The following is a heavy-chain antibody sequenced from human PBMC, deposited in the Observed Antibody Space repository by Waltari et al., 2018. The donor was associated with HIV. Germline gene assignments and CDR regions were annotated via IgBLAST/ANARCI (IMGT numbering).Heavy chain of an antibody. CDR3: ARVTTRTDDYVWGSYRYTGAFDI. Sequence: QVQLQQWGAGLLKPSETLSLTCAVYGGSFSGYYWSWIRQPPGKGLEWSGEINHSGSTHYIPPLKSRVTISVDTSKNQFSLKLSSVTAADTAVYYCARVTTRTDDYVWGSYRYTGAFDIWGQGTMVTVSS. CDR2: INHSGST. D-gene: IGHD3-16*02. J-gene: IGHJ3*02. CDR1: GGSFSGYY. V-gene: IGHV4-34*01.